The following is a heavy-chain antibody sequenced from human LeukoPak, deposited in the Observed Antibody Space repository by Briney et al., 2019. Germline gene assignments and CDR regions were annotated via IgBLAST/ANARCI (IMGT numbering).Heavy chain of an antibody. V-gene: IGHV1-69*05. CDR3: AGAVVSGWSLDYFDY. J-gene: IGHJ4*02. Sequence: ASVKVSCKASGGTFSSYAISWVRQAPGQGLEWMGRIIPIFGTANYAQKFQGRVTITTDESTSTAYMELSSLRSEDTAVYYCAGAVVSGWSLDYFDYWGQGTLVTVSS. CDR1: GGTFSSYA. D-gene: IGHD6-19*01. CDR2: IIPIFGTA.